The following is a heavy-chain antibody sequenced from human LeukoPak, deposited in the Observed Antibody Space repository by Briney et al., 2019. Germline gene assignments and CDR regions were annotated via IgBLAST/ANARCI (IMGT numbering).Heavy chain of an antibody. CDR2: IYYSGTT. CDR1: GGSISSYY. J-gene: IGHJ4*02. Sequence: SETLSLTCTVSGGSISSYYWSWIRQPPGKGLEGIGYIYYSGTTNYNPSLKSRVTISVDTSKNQFSLKLSSVTAADTAVYYCARGVYIAAAQYGYWAQGTLVTVSS. CDR3: ARGVYIAAAQYGY. D-gene: IGHD6-13*01. V-gene: IGHV4-59*01.